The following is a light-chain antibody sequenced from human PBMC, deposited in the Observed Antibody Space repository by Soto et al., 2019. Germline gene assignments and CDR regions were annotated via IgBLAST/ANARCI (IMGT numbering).Light chain of an antibody. Sequence: DIQMTQSPSTLSASVGDRVIITCRASQSVDNWLAWFQQKPGEAPRVLIYLAFGLEPGVTSRLSGSRSGTEFTLTIHNLQPDDFATYYCQHYSGSSPWTFGQGTKVELK. CDR1: QSVDNW. CDR2: LAF. CDR3: QHYSGSSPWT. J-gene: IGKJ1*01. V-gene: IGKV1-5*03.